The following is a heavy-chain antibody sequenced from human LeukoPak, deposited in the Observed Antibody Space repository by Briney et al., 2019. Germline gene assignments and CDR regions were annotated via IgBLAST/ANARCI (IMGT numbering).Heavy chain of an antibody. CDR1: GFSFSIYE. D-gene: IGHD6-19*01. CDR3: ATLSVASSDVDH. CDR2: ISSSGGTT. V-gene: IGHV3-48*03. Sequence: GGSLRLSCAVSGFSFSIYEMRWVRQAPGKGLEWVSSISSSGGTTHHADSVKGRFTISRDNAQNSLYLQMSNLRADDTAVYYCATLSVASSDVDHWGQGTLVTVSS. J-gene: IGHJ5*02.